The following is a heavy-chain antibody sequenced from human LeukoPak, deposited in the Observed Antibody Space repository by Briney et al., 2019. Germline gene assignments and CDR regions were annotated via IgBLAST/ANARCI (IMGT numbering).Heavy chain of an antibody. J-gene: IGHJ5*02. CDR1: GFTFSSFW. D-gene: IGHD3-22*01. CDR2: IKLNGSER. CDR3: ARMLRQFAPEGSGYFNWFDP. Sequence: PGGSLRLSCAASGFTFSSFWMSWVRQAPGKGLEWVASIKLNGSERYYVDSVKGRFTTSRDNAKNPLYLQMNSLRAEDTAVYYCARMLRQFAPEGSGYFNWFDPWGQGTLVTVSS. V-gene: IGHV3-7*01.